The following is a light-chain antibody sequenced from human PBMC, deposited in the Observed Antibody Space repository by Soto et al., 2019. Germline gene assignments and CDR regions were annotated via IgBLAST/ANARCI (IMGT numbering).Light chain of an antibody. V-gene: IGKV3-11*01. CDR2: DAS. CDR1: QSVSNY. CDR3: QQRSNWPLLT. Sequence: EIVLTQSPATLSLSPGERATLSCRASQSVSNYLAWYQQKPGQAPRLLIYDASNRATGIPARFRGSGSGTDFTLTISSLEPEDLAVYYCQQRSNWPLLTFGGGTKVEIK. J-gene: IGKJ4*01.